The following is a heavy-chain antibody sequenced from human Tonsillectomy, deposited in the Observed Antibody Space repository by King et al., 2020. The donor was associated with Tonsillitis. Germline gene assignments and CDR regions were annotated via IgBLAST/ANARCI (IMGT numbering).Heavy chain of an antibody. CDR3: DKEGAVAAISNYYYYGMDV. V-gene: IGHV3-30*18. Sequence: VQLVESGGGVVQPGRSLRLSCADSGFTFSSYGMHWVRQAPGKGLEGVALISFDASYKYYADSVKGRFTISRDNSKNTLYLQMNSLRAEDTAVYYCDKEGAVAAISNYYYYGMDVWGQGPTVTVSS. J-gene: IGHJ6*02. CDR2: ISFDASYK. D-gene: IGHD6-19*01. CDR1: GFTFSSYG.